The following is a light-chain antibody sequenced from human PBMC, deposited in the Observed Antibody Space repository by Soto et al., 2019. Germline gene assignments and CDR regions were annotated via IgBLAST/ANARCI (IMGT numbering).Light chain of an antibody. V-gene: IGLV2-23*01. CDR1: STDFENYNL. CDR3: SSYAGSSARVV. CDR2: EGT. Sequence: QSVLTQPASVSGSPGQSITIPCTRSSTDFENYNLVSWYQHCPDKAPKLIIYEGTKRPSEISDRFSGSESDTTASLIISGLQPEDEADYYCSSYAGSSARVVFGGGTKLTVL. J-gene: IGLJ2*01.